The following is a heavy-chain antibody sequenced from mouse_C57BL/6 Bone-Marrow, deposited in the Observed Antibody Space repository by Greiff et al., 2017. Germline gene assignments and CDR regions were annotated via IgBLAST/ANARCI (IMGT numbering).Heavy chain of an antibody. Sequence: DVKLVESGGGLVKPGGSLTLSCAASGFTFSDYGMHWVRQAPEKGLEWVAYISSGSSTIYYADTVKGRFTISRDNAKNTLFLQMTSLRSEDTAMYYCARTRNYSNYDAMDYWGQGTSVTVSS. V-gene: IGHV5-17*01. J-gene: IGHJ4*01. CDR2: ISSGSSTI. CDR1: GFTFSDYG. CDR3: ARTRNYSNYDAMDY. D-gene: IGHD2-5*01.